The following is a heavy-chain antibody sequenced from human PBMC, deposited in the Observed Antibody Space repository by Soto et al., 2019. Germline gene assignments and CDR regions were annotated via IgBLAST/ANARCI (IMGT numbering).Heavy chain of an antibody. CDR3: AKDIDHRLGMAIDS. CDR1: GFTFSSYA. Sequence: PGGSLRLSCAASGFTFSSYAMSWVRQAPGKGLEWVSAISGSGGSTYYADSVKGRFTISRDNSKNTLYLQMNSLRAEDTAVYYFAKDIDHRLGMAIDSWCHGTIGTLSS. CDR2: ISGSGGST. J-gene: IGHJ4*03. D-gene: IGHD2-2*03. V-gene: IGHV3-23*01.